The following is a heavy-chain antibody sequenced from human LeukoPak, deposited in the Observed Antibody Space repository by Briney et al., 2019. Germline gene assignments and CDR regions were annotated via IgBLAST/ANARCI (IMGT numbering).Heavy chain of an antibody. CDR2: IYHSGST. J-gene: IGHJ3*02. Sequence: SETLSLTCTVSGYSIGSGYYWGWIRQPPGKGLEWIGSIYHSGSTYYNPSLKSRVTISVVTSKNQFSLKLSSVTAADTAVYYCARPLRIAARADAFDIWGQGTMVTVSS. D-gene: IGHD6-6*01. V-gene: IGHV4-38-2*02. CDR1: GYSIGSGYY. CDR3: ARPLRIAARADAFDI.